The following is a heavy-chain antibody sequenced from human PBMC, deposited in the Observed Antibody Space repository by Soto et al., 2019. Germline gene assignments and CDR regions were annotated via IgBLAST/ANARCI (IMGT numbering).Heavy chain of an antibody. CDR3: AKDHYTVTGNYWYFDL. D-gene: IGHD4-17*01. J-gene: IGHJ2*01. Sequence: QVQLVESGGGVVQPGRSLRLSCAASGFTFSSYGMHWVRQAPGKGLEWVAVISYDGSNKYYADSVKGRFTISRDNSKNTLYLQMNSLRAEDTAVYYCAKDHYTVTGNYWYFDLWGRSTLVTVSS. CDR1: GFTFSSYG. V-gene: IGHV3-30*18. CDR2: ISYDGSNK.